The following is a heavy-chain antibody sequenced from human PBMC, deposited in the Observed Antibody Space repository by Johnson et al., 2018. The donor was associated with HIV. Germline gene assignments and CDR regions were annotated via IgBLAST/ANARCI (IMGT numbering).Heavy chain of an antibody. D-gene: IGHD1-26*01. CDR1: GFTFDDYA. CDR3: AKDISRLPYSGSYYSISAFDI. Sequence: VQLVESGGGLVQPGRSLRLSCAASGFTFDDYAMHWVRQAPGKGLEWVSGISWNSGSIGYADSVKGRFTISRDNAKNSLYLQMNSLRAEDTALYYCAKDISRLPYSGSYYSISAFDIWGQGTMVTVSS. CDR2: ISWNSGSI. J-gene: IGHJ3*02. V-gene: IGHV3-9*01.